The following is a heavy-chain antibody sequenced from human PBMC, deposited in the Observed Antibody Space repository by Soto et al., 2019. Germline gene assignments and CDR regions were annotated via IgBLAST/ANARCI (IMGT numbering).Heavy chain of an antibody. V-gene: IGHV4-59*01. J-gene: IGHJ6*03. CDR2: IYYSGST. CDR3: ARAKEQLTRYYYMDV. D-gene: IGHD6-6*01. CDR1: GGSISSYY. Sequence: SETLSLTCTVSGGSISSYYWSWIRQPPGKGLEWIGYIYYSGSTNYNPSLKSLVTISVDTSKNQFSLKLSSGTAADTAVYYCARAKEQLTRYYYMDVWGKGTTVTVSS.